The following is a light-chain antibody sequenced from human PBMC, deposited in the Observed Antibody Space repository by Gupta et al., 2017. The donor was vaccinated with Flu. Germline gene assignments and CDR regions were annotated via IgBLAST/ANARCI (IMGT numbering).Light chain of an antibody. CDR1: ALAKKY. J-gene: IGLJ3*02. CDR2: KER. V-gene: IGLV3-25*01. Sequence: GKTATISVSGDALAKKYCSWYQQKPGPAPLLLIYKERERPSGIPERFSGSSSGTTVTLTISGVQAEDEADYYCHSSDSSGTYVVFGGGTKLTV. CDR3: HSSDSSGTYVV.